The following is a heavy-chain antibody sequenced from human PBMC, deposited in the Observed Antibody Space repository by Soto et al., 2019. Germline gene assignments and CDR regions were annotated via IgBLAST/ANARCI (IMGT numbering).Heavy chain of an antibody. CDR2: IIPIFGTA. J-gene: IGHJ6*02. V-gene: IGHV1-69*01. Sequence: QVQLVQSGAEVKKPGSSVKVSCKASGGTFSSYAISWVRQAPGQGLEWMGGIIPIFGTANYAQKFQGRVTITADESTSTASMELSSLRSEDTAVYYCARDTSSPRSIADIDYYGMDVWGQGTTVTVSS. CDR3: ARDTSSPRSIADIDYYGMDV. D-gene: IGHD6-6*01. CDR1: GGTFSSYA.